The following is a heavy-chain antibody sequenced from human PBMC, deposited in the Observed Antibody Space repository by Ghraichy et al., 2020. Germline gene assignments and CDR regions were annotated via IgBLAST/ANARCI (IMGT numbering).Heavy chain of an antibody. V-gene: IGHV3-64D*09. CDR2: ISSNGRST. D-gene: IGHD2-21*02. J-gene: IGHJ4*02. CDR1: GFAFSQYT. CDR3: VKDGGDLGSFYFDF. Sequence: GGSLRLSWSASGFAFSQYTIHGVRQAPGKGLDYVSGISSNGRSTHYADSVKGRVTVSRDNSKNTLYLQMSSLSAEDTAVYYCVKDGGDLGSFYFDFWGQGTLVTVSS.